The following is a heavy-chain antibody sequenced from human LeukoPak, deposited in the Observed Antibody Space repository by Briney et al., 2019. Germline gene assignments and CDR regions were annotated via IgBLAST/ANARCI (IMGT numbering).Heavy chain of an antibody. Sequence: PGGPLRLSCAASGFTLSSYSMNWVRQAPGKGLEWVSFISVSSSSRYYADSVKGRFTISRDNAKNSLYLQMNSLRDDDTAVYYCARGETALTSYLHFWGQGTLVIVSS. CDR2: ISVSSSSR. V-gene: IGHV3-48*02. CDR1: GFTLSSYS. CDR3: ARGETALTSYLHF. J-gene: IGHJ4*02. D-gene: IGHD4-17*01.